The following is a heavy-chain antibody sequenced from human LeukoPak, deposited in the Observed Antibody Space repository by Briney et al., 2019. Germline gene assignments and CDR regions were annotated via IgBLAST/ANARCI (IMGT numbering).Heavy chain of an antibody. J-gene: IGHJ6*04. CDR3: ARDHAAGDYDFWSGYSDV. Sequence: GGSLRLSCAASGFTFSSYAMHWVRQAPGKGLEWVAVISYDGSNKYYADSVKGRFTISRDNSKNTLYLQMNSLRAEDTAVYYCARDHAAGDYDFWSGYSDVWGKGTTVTVSS. CDR2: ISYDGSNK. V-gene: IGHV3-30-3*01. CDR1: GFTFSSYA. D-gene: IGHD3-3*01.